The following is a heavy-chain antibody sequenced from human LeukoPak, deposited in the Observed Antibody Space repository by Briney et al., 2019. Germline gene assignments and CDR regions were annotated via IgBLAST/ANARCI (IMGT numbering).Heavy chain of an antibody. Sequence: ASVNVSCTASGYTFTIYDINWVRQATGQGLEWMGWMNPNSGNTGYAQKFQGRVTMTRNTSISTAYMELSSLRSEDTAVYYCARFPHGDELDYWGQGTLVTVSS. CDR3: ARFPHGDELDY. V-gene: IGHV1-8*01. CDR1: GYTFTIYD. D-gene: IGHD3-10*01. CDR2: MNPNSGNT. J-gene: IGHJ4*02.